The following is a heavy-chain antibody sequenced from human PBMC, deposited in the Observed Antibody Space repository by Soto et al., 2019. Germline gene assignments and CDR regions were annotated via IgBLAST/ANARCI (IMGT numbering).Heavy chain of an antibody. CDR3: ASWQLQEHAYDI. D-gene: IGHD6-13*01. J-gene: IGHJ3*02. CDR2: LYDVDGT. V-gene: IGHV3-53*01. Sequence: SLRLSCAAFGFTVSGKKYVAWVRQPPGKGLEWVSALYDVDGTYYADSVKGRFTTSSDSSRTIVYLQIHSLRPDDTAVYFCASWQLQEHAYDIWGQGTTVTVSS. CDR1: GFTVSGKKY.